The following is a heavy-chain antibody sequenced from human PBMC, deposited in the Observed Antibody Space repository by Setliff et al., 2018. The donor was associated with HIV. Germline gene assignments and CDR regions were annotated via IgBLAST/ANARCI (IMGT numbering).Heavy chain of an antibody. D-gene: IGHD3-3*01. CDR3: ARVPSEYYNFWSGYSTPFDY. CDR1: GYTFNNYY. J-gene: IGHJ4*02. CDR2: INPSDNRT. Sequence: RASVKVSCKASGYTFNNYYMHWVRQAPGQGLEWMGIINPSDNRTYYAQKFQGRVTMTTNTSTSTAYMELRSLRSDDTAVYYCARVPSEYYNFWSGYSTPFDYWGQGTLVTVSS. V-gene: IGHV1-46*02.